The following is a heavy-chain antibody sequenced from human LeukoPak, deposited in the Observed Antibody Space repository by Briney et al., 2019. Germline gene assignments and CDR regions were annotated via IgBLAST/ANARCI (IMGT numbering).Heavy chain of an antibody. J-gene: IGHJ3*02. Sequence: SETLSLTCAVYSGSFSGYYWSWIRQPPAKGLEWIGEINHSGSTNYNPSLKRRVTISVDTSKNQFSLKLSSVTAADTAVYYCAREYSSGWSTGGAFDIWGQGTMVTVSS. D-gene: IGHD6-19*01. CDR3: AREYSSGWSTGGAFDI. V-gene: IGHV4-34*01. CDR1: SGSFSGYY. CDR2: INHSGST.